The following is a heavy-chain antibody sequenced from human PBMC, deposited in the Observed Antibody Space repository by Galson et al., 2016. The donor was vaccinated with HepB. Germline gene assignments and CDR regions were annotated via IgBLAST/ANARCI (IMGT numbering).Heavy chain of an antibody. CDR3: ARHERLLSWFDP. J-gene: IGHJ5*02. CDR2: IHYVGNT. D-gene: IGHD5-12*01. CDR1: GGSISSNSYY. Sequence: LSLTCPVSGGSISSNSYYWGWIRQPPGKGLEWIGSIHYVGNTYDNPSLKSRVIISIDTSNNRVSLKLRSVTAADTAVYYCARHERLLSWFDPWGQGSLVTVSS. V-gene: IGHV4-39*01.